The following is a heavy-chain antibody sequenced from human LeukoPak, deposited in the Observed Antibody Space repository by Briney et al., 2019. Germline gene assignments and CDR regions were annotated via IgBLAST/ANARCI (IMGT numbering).Heavy chain of an antibody. J-gene: IGHJ4*02. Sequence: GALRLSCAASGFTFSSYGMSWVRQAPGKGLEWVSAISGSGGSTYYADSVKGRFTISRDNSKNTLYLQMNSLRAEDTAVYYCAKDQTYYYDSSGGFDYWGQGTLVTVSS. CDR3: AKDQTYYYDSSGGFDY. V-gene: IGHV3-23*01. CDR2: ISGSGGST. D-gene: IGHD3-22*01. CDR1: GFTFSSYG.